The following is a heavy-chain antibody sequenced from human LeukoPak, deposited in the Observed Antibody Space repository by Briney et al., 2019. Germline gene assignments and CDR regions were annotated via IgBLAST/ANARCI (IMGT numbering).Heavy chain of an antibody. J-gene: IGHJ6*03. CDR3: AKNGDRGAYCSGGTCYPYYYYYMDV. D-gene: IGHD2-15*01. Sequence: GGSLRLSCAVSGFIFSSYSMNWVRQAPGKGLEWVSAISASGGTTYYADSVKGHFTISRDNSKNTLYLQMNSLSAEDTAVYYCAKNGDRGAYCSGGTCYPYYYYYMDVWGKGTTVTISS. CDR1: GFIFSSYS. CDR2: ISASGGTT. V-gene: IGHV3-23*01.